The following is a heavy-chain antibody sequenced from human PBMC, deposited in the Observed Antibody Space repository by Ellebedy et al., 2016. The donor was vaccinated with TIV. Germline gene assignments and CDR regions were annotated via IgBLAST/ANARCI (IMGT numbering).Heavy chain of an antibody. CDR3: AKGTSSGFNYDRVGCEY. Sequence: GGSLRLSCAASGFTFSSFAMHWVRQAPGKGLEWLSVLGGGGDITYHADSVKGRFTITRDNSKNTLYLQMDRVTAEGTAVYYCAKGTSSGFNYDRVGCEYWGQGTLVTVSS. V-gene: IGHV3-23*01. J-gene: IGHJ4*02. CDR2: LGGGGDIT. D-gene: IGHD3-22*01. CDR1: GFTFSSFA.